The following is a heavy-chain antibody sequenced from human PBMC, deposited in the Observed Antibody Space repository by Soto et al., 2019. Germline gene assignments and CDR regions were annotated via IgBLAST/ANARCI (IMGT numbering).Heavy chain of an antibody. D-gene: IGHD3-3*01. Sequence: ASVKVSCKASGYTFTSYYMHWVRQAPGQGLEWMGIINPSGGSTSYAQKFQGRVTMTRDTSASTVYMELSSLRSEDTAVYYCARDLNVLRFLEWPLGAFDIWGQGTMVTVSS. J-gene: IGHJ3*02. CDR2: INPSGGST. V-gene: IGHV1-46*01. CDR1: GYTFTSYY. CDR3: ARDLNVLRFLEWPLGAFDI.